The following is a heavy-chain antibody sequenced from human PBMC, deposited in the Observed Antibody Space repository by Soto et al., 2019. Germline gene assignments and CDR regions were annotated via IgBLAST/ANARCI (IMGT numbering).Heavy chain of an antibody. J-gene: IGHJ5*02. CDR1: GFTFSSYS. CDR2: ISGSGGST. Sequence: EVQLLESGGGLVQPGGSLRLSCAASGFTFSSYSMRWVRQAPGKGLEWVSAISGSGGSTYYADSVKGRFTISRDNTKNTLNLQNNSLRAEDTDVYYCEKDYDYVWGSRGTCFDPWGQGTLVTVSS. CDR3: EKDYDYVWGSRGTCFDP. D-gene: IGHD3-16*01. V-gene: IGHV3-23*01.